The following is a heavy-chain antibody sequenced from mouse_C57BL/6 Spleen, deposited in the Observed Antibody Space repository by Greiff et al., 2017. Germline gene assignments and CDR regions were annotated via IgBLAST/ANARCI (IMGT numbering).Heavy chain of an antibody. CDR1: GFTFSDYY. Sequence: EVQLVESEGGLVQPGSSMKLSCTASGFTFSDYYMAWVRQVPEKGLEWVSNINFDGSSTYYLDSLKSRFIILRDNAKNILYLQMSSLKSEDTATYYCARESGSSYFDYWGQGTTLTVSS. D-gene: IGHD1-1*01. CDR2: INFDGSST. V-gene: IGHV5-16*01. J-gene: IGHJ2*01. CDR3: ARESGSSYFDY.